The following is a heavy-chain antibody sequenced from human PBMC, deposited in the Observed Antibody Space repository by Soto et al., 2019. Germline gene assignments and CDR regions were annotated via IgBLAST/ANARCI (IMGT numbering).Heavy chain of an antibody. CDR2: INSDGSST. Sequence: EVQLVESGGGLVQPGGSLRLSCAASGFTCSSYCMHWVRQAPGKRLVWVSRINSDGSSTSYADSVKGRFTSSRDNAKDTVYPQMNSRIDEDTSVYYCGRDRYYMAVWGKGTTVTVSS. J-gene: IGHJ6*03. V-gene: IGHV3-74*01. CDR3: GRDRYYMAV. CDR1: GFTCSSYC.